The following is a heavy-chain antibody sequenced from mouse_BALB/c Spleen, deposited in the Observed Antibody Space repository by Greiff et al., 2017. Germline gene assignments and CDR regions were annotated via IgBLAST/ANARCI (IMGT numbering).Heavy chain of an antibody. Sequence: ESGPGLVKPSQSLSLTCSVTGYSITSGYYWNWIRQFPGNKLEWMGYISYDGSNNYNPSLKNRISITRDTSKNQFFLKLNSVTTEDTATYYCARGGTTATDYFDYWGQGTTLTVSS. V-gene: IGHV3-6*02. CDR1: GYSITSGYY. D-gene: IGHD1-2*01. J-gene: IGHJ2*01. CDR3: ARGGTTATDYFDY. CDR2: ISYDGSN.